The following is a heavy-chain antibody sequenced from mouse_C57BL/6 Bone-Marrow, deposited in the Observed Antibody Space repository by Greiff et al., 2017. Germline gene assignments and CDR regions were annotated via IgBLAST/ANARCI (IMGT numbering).Heavy chain of an antibody. D-gene: IGHD1-1*01. CDR3: ARSTTVPFDY. Sequence: QVQLQQSGAELARPGASVKMSCKASGYTFTSYTMHWVKQRPGQGLEWIGYINPSSGYTKYNQKFKDKATLNADKSSSTAYMQLSSLTSEDSAVYYCARSTTVPFDYWGQGTTLTVSS. J-gene: IGHJ2*01. V-gene: IGHV1-4*01. CDR1: GYTFTSYT. CDR2: INPSSGYT.